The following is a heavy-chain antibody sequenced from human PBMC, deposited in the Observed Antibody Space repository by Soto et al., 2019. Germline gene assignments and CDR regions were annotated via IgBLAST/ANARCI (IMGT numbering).Heavy chain of an antibody. J-gene: IGHJ6*02. D-gene: IGHD3-22*01. CDR2: ISSSSSYI. Sequence: PGGSLRLSCAASGFTFSSYSMNWVRQAPGKGLEWVSSISSSSSYIYYADSVKGRFTISRDNAKNSLYLQMNSLRAEDTAVYYCARHGRNTMIAQLRHYAMDVWGQGATVTVSS. CDR3: ARHGRNTMIAQLRHYAMDV. CDR1: GFTFSSYS. V-gene: IGHV3-21*01.